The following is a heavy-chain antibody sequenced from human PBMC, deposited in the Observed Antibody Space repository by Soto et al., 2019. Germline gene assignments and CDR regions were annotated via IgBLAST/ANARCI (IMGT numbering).Heavy chain of an antibody. V-gene: IGHV4-30-2*02. J-gene: IGHJ5*02. CDR2: IYHSGST. CDR3: ARTPRSGYPYNWFDP. D-gene: IGHD3-3*01. CDR1: GGSISSGGYS. Sequence: PSETLSLTCAVSGGSISSGGYSWSWIRQPPGKGLEWIGYIYHSGSTNYNPSLKSRVTISVDTSKNQFSLKLSSVTAADTAVYYCARTPRSGYPYNWFDPWGQGTLVTVSS.